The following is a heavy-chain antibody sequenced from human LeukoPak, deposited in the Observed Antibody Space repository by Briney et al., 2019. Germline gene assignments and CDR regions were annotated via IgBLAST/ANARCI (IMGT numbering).Heavy chain of an antibody. V-gene: IGHV4-38-2*01. Sequence: SETLSLTCAVSGYTLGRNYYWGWIRQPPGKGLEWIGRLYGRGSTSYNPSLMNRVTMSVDTSRNHFSLQLTSVTAADTAVYYCARYDSRGSASTKFDYWGPGILVTISS. CDR2: LYGRGST. D-gene: IGHD3-16*01. J-gene: IGHJ4*02. CDR3: ARYDSRGSASTKFDY. CDR1: GYTLGRNYY.